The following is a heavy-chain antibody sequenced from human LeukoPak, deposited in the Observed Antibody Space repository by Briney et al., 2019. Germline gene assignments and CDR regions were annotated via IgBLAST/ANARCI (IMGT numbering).Heavy chain of an antibody. CDR3: ARDKVEGLTKFDY. Sequence: GGSLRLSCAASGFTFSSYWMSWVRQAPGKGLEWVANIKQDGSEKYYVDSVKGRFTISRDNAKNSLYLQMNSLRAEDTAVYYCARDKVEGLTKFDYWGQGTLVTVSS. CDR2: IKQDGSEK. J-gene: IGHJ4*02. CDR1: GFTFSSYW. D-gene: IGHD5-24*01. V-gene: IGHV3-7*01.